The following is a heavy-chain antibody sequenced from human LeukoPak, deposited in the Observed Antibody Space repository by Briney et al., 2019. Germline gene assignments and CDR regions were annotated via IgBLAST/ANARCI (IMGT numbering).Heavy chain of an antibody. J-gene: IGHJ4*02. CDR3: AREVDDSSGYRYLDY. Sequence: PSETLSLTCTVSGGSISSGDYYWSWIRQPPGKGLEWIGYIYYSGSTYYNPSLKSRVTISVDTSKNQFSLKLSSVTAADTAVYYCAREVDDSSGYRYLDYWGQGTLVTVSS. V-gene: IGHV4-30-4*01. CDR1: GGSISSGDYY. CDR2: IYYSGST. D-gene: IGHD3-22*01.